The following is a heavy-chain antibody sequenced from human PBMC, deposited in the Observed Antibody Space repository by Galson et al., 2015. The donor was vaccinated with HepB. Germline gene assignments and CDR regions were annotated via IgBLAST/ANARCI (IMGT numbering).Heavy chain of an antibody. J-gene: IGHJ4*02. CDR2: TSSSGSSI. CDR3: ARGRGDNANFDY. CDR1: GFIFSSYS. Sequence: SLRLSCAASGFIFSSYSMNWVRQAPGKGLEWVSSTSSSGSSISYADSVKGRFTISRDNAKNSPYLQMNSLRAEDTAVYYCARGRGDNANFDYWGQGTLVTVSS. V-gene: IGHV3-21*01. D-gene: IGHD4-23*01.